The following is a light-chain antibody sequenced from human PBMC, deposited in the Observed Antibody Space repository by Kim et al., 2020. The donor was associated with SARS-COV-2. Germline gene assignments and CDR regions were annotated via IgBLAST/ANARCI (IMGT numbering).Light chain of an antibody. CDR2: GAS. CDR1: QSVSSN. Sequence: PGERAALSCRASQSVSSNLAWYQQKPGQAPRLLIYGASTRATGIPARFSGSGSGTEFTLTISSLQSEDFAVYYCQQYNNWPPMYTFGQGTKLEI. V-gene: IGKV3-15*01. J-gene: IGKJ2*01. CDR3: QQYNNWPPMYT.